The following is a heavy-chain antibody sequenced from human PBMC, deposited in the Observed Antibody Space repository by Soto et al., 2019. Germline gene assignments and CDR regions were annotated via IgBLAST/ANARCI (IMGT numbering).Heavy chain of an antibody. CDR2: INPNSGGT. CDR1: GGTFSSYA. Sequence: ASVKVSCKASGGTFSSYAISWVRQAPGQGLEWMGWINPNSGGTNYAQKFQGWVTMTRDTSISTAYMELSRLRSDDTAVYYCARAQGYYYGMDVWGQGTTVTVSS. V-gene: IGHV1-2*04. CDR3: ARAQGYYYGMDV. J-gene: IGHJ6*02.